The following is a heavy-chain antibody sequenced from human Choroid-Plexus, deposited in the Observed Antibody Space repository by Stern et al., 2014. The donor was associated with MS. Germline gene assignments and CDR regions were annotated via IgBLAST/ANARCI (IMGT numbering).Heavy chain of an antibody. CDR1: GYNFGDYW. Sequence: VQLGQSGAEVKKPGESLKISCKGSGYNFGDYWIGWVRQKPGKGLEWMGTIFPADSDSRYSPSFEGLVTISADESISTAFLQSSSLKASDTGIYYCARHQPAATFAMDVWGQGTTVIVSS. J-gene: IGHJ6*02. V-gene: IGHV5-51*01. D-gene: IGHD2-2*01. CDR2: IFPADSDS. CDR3: ARHQPAATFAMDV.